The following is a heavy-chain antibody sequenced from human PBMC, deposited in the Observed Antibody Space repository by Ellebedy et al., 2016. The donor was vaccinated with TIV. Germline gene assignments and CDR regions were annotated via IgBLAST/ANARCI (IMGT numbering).Heavy chain of an antibody. CDR2: INPSGGST. CDR3: ARDRIVGSSSPYYNGMDV. CDR1: GYTFTSYH. Sequence: AASVKVSCKASGYTFTSYHMQWVRQAPGQGLEWMGIINPSGGSTDYAQKFQGRVTMTRDTSTSTVYMELSSLRSDDTAVYYCARDRIVGSSSPYYNGMDVWGQGTTVTVSS. J-gene: IGHJ6*02. D-gene: IGHD1-26*01. V-gene: IGHV1-46*01.